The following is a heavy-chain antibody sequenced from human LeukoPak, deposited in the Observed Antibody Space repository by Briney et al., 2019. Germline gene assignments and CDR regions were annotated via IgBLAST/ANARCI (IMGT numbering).Heavy chain of an antibody. Sequence: GGSLRLSCAASGFTFSSYWMNWARQAPGKGLEWVASINHSGNVNYYVDSVKGRFTISRDNAKNSLYLQMSNLRAEDTAVYYCARGPWVDFDYWGQGTLVTVSS. D-gene: IGHD1-26*01. CDR1: GFTFSSYW. V-gene: IGHV3-7*03. CDR2: INHSGNVN. CDR3: ARGPWVDFDY. J-gene: IGHJ4*02.